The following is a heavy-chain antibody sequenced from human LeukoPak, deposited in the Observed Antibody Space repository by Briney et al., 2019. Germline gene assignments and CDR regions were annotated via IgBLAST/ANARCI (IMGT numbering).Heavy chain of an antibody. J-gene: IGHJ4*02. Sequence: PSETLSLTCTVSGGSISSYYWSWIRQPAGKGLEWIERIYTSGSTNYNPSLKSRVTMSVDTSKNQFSLKLTSVTAADTAVYYCARSSVYRSSWLIDYWGQGTLVTVSS. V-gene: IGHV4-4*07. CDR2: IYTSGST. D-gene: IGHD6-13*01. CDR1: GGSISSYY. CDR3: ARSSVYRSSWLIDY.